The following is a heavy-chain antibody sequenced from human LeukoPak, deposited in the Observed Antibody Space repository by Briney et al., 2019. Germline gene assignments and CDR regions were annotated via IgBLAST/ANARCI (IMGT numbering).Heavy chain of an antibody. Sequence: GGSLRLSCAASGFTFSSCAMSWVRQAPGKGLEWVSTIIDSGNSIYYADSAEGRFTISRDNSKNTLYLQMNSLRAEDTAVYYCAKDSGSGWYGSDYFDYWGQGTLVTVSS. D-gene: IGHD6-19*01. J-gene: IGHJ4*02. CDR1: GFTFSSCA. CDR2: IIDSGNSI. CDR3: AKDSGSGWYGSDYFDY. V-gene: IGHV3-23*01.